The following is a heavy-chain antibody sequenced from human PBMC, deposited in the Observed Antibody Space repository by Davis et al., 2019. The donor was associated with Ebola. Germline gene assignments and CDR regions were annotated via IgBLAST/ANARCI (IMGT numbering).Heavy chain of an antibody. J-gene: IGHJ6*02. CDR3: ARVSVPAALVPIDYYAMDV. CDR2: IRQDGSEK. D-gene: IGHD2-2*01. V-gene: IGHV3-7*03. CDR1: GFSFSSHW. Sequence: GESLKISCAASGFSFSSHWMSWVRQAPGKGLEWVANIRQDGSEKHYVDSVKGRFTISRDNAKNSLYLQMNSLRAEDTAVYYCARVSVPAALVPIDYYAMDVWGQGTTVTVSS.